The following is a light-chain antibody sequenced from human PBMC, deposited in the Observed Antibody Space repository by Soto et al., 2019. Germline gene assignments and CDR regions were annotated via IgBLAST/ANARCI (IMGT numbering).Light chain of an antibody. CDR1: NIGRKT. V-gene: IGLV3-21*02. CDR2: DAS. J-gene: IGLJ3*02. Sequence: SYALTQPPSVSVAPGQTARITPGGNNIGRKTVHWYQQRPGQATVLVVYDASDRPSGIPERFSGAKSGNRATMPIIRVEAGDEADYYCQVWDSSSDHWVFGGGIKVTV. CDR3: QVWDSSSDHWV.